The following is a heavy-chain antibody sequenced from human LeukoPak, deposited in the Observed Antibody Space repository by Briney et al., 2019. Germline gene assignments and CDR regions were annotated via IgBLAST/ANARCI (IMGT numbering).Heavy chain of an antibody. CDR2: INHSGST. CDR1: GGSFSGYY. J-gene: IGHJ4*02. CDR3: ARAAYYYDSSGYYPHFDY. D-gene: IGHD3-22*01. Sequence: SETLSLTCAVYGGSFSGYYWSWIRQPPGKGLEWIGEINHSGSTNYNPSHKSRVTISVDTSKNQFSLKLSPGTAAETAVYYCARAAYYYDSSGYYPHFDYWGQGTLVTVSS. V-gene: IGHV4-34*01.